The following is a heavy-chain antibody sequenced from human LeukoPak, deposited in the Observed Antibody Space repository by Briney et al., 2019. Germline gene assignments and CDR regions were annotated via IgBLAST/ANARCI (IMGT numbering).Heavy chain of an antibody. J-gene: IGHJ4*02. D-gene: IGHD3-10*01. Sequence: GGSLRLSCAASGFTFSKYWMSWVRQAPGKGLEWVANIKEDGSEKYYVDSVKGRFTISRDNAKNSLYLQMNSLRAEDTAVYYCAGPYGTGPPFDYWGQGTLVTVSS. CDR3: AGPYGTGPPFDY. V-gene: IGHV3-7*01. CDR2: IKEDGSEK. CDR1: GFTFSKYW.